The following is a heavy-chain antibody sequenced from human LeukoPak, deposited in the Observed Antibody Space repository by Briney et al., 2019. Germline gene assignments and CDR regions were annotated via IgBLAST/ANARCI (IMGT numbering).Heavy chain of an antibody. D-gene: IGHD3-22*01. V-gene: IGHV5-51*01. J-gene: IGHJ4*02. CDR1: GYTFTSYW. Sequence: GESLKISCKGSGYTFTSYWIGWVRQMPGKGLEWMGIIYPGDSDTRYSPSFQGQVTISADKSICTAYLQWSSLKASDTAMYYCARRGYYDSSGYYSTYYFDYWGQGTLVTVSS. CDR2: IYPGDSDT. CDR3: ARRGYYDSSGYYSTYYFDY.